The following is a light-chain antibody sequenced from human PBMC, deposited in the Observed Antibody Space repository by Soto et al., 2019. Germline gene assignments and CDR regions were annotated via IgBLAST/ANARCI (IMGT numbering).Light chain of an antibody. J-gene: IGLJ1*01. CDR2: DVT. Sequence: QSALTQPASVSGSPGQSITISCTGTSSDVGGYKYVSWYQQHPDKAPKLIIYDVTNRPSGISYRFSGSKSGNTASLTISGLQSEDEADYYCSSYTSSSSYVFGTGTKVTVL. CDR1: SSDVGGYKY. V-gene: IGLV2-14*01. CDR3: SSYTSSSSYV.